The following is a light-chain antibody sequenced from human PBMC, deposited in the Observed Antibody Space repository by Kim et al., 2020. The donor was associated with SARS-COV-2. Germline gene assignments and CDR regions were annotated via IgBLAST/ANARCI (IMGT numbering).Light chain of an antibody. CDR3: QSWDDTTAV. J-gene: IGLJ1*01. CDR2: QDD. Sequence: SYELTQPPSVSVSPGQTATIICSGDKLENKYAFWYQQKSRQSPVLVIYQDDKRPSGLPERFSGPNSGNTATLTICGIQTIDEADYYCQSWDDTTAVFG. V-gene: IGLV3-1*01. CDR1: KLENKY.